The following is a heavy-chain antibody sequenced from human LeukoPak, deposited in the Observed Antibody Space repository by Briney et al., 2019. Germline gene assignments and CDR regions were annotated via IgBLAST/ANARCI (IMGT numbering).Heavy chain of an antibody. Sequence: GGSLRLSCAASGFIFSNYWMSWVRQAPGKGLEWVANINQDGSEKYYVDSVKGRFTISRDNAKNSLYLQMNSLRAEDTAVYYCARGASYFDSSGYYLDYWGQGTLVTVSP. CDR1: GFIFSNYW. CDR2: INQDGSEK. J-gene: IGHJ4*02. V-gene: IGHV3-7*01. CDR3: ARGASYFDSSGYYLDY. D-gene: IGHD3-22*01.